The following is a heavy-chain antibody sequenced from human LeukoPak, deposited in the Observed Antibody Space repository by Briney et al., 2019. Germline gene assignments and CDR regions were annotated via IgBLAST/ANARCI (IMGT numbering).Heavy chain of an antibody. CDR3: MKDSARYSYGWYFDY. J-gene: IGHJ4*02. CDR1: GFTFSSYA. Sequence: GGSLRLSCSASGFTFSSYAMHWVRQAPGKGLEYVSAISSNGGSTYYADSVKGRFTISRDNSKNTLYLQMSSLRAEDTAVYYCMKDSARYSYGWYFDYWGQGILVTVSS. V-gene: IGHV3-64D*06. CDR2: ISSNGGST. D-gene: IGHD5-18*01.